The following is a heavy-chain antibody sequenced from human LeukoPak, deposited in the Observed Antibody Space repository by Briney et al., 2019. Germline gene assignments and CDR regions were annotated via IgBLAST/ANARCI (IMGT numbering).Heavy chain of an antibody. CDR1: GYSFTNYW. CDR2: IYPGDSDT. CDR3: ARHRYFQL. V-gene: IGHV5-51*01. Sequence: GASLQISSKASGYSFTNYWIVCVRQMPGKGLEWMGAIYPGDSDTRYSPSLDGQVTISADKSVSTTYLQWSSLKASDTAMYYCARHRYFQLWGQGTLVTVSS. J-gene: IGHJ1*01.